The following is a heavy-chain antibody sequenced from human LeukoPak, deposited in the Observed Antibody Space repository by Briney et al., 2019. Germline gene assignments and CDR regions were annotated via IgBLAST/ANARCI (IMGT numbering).Heavy chain of an antibody. V-gene: IGHV4-59*12. D-gene: IGHD3-22*01. CDR3: ASDYYDSSGYDY. J-gene: IGHJ4*02. CDR1: GGSISSYY. Sequence: SETLSLTCTVSGGSISSYYWSWIRQPPGKGLEWIGYIYYSGSTNYNPSLKSRVTISVDTSKNQFSLKLSSVTAADTAVYYCASDYYDSSGYDYWGQGTLVTVSS. CDR2: IYYSGST.